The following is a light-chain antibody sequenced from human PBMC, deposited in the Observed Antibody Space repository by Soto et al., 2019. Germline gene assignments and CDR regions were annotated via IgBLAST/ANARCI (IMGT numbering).Light chain of an antibody. J-gene: IGKJ5*01. CDR3: QQYNNWPIT. CDR1: QSVSNN. V-gene: IGKV3-15*01. Sequence: EVVMTQSPATLSVSPGERSTLSCMASQSVSNNLAWYQQKPGQAPRLLIYAASTRATGIPARFSGSGSGTEFTLTISSLQSEDFAVYYCQQYNNWPITFGQGTRLEIK. CDR2: AAS.